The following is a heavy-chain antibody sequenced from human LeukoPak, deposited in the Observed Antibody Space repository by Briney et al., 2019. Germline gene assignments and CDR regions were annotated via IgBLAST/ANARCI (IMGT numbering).Heavy chain of an antibody. D-gene: IGHD3-10*01. J-gene: IGHJ4*02. CDR3: TTDPIWFGELLIGPLDY. V-gene: IGHV3-23*01. CDR2: ISGSGGST. CDR1: GFTFSSYA. Sequence: GGSLRLSCAASGFTFSSYAMSWVRQAPGKGLEWVSAISGSGGSTYYADSVKGRFTISRDNSKNTLYLQMNSLKTEDTAVYYCTTDPIWFGELLIGPLDYWGQGTLVTVSS.